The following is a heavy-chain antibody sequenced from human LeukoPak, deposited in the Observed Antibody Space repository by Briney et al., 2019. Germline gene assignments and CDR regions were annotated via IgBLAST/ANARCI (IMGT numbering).Heavy chain of an antibody. V-gene: IGHV4-39*01. Sequence: SETLSLTRTVSGGSISSSSYYWGWIRQPPGKGLEWIGSIYYSGSTYYNPSLKSRVTISVDTSKNQFSLKLSSVTAADTAVYYCARHYDILTDPTSDWGQGTLVTVSS. CDR2: IYYSGST. J-gene: IGHJ4*02. CDR3: ARHYDILTDPTSD. D-gene: IGHD3-9*01. CDR1: GGSISSSSYY.